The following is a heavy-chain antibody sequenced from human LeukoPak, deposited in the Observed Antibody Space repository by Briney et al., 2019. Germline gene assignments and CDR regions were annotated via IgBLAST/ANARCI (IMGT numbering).Heavy chain of an antibody. Sequence: PGGSLRLSCAASGFTFSSYGMHWVRQAPGKGLEWVAVIWYDGSNKYYADSVKGRFTISRDNSKNTLYLQMNSLRAEDTAVYYCAREYCYDSSDAFDIWGQGTMVTVSS. CDR3: AREYCYDSSDAFDI. V-gene: IGHV3-33*01. D-gene: IGHD3-22*01. CDR2: IWYDGSNK. CDR1: GFTFSSYG. J-gene: IGHJ3*02.